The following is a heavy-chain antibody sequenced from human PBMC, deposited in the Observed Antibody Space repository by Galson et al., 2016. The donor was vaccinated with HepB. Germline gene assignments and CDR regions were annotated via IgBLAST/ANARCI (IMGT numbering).Heavy chain of an antibody. CDR2: ISNNGGRI. V-gene: IGHV3-64*04. D-gene: IGHD3-10*01. Sequence: SLRLSCAASGFTFSRYPMHWVRQAPGKGLEYISDISNNGGRIYYADSVKGRFTISRDNSQNTVFLQMNSLRSDDTAVYYCARDPEGLLWFGDANPTGWFDPWGQGTLVTASS. CDR3: ARDPEGLLWFGDANPTGWFDP. J-gene: IGHJ5*02. CDR1: GFTFSRYP.